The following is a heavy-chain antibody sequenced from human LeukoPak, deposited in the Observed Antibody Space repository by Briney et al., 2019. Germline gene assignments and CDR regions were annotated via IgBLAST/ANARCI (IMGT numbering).Heavy chain of an antibody. Sequence: GGSLRLSCAASGFTFSSYSMNWVRQAPGKGLEWVSSISSSSSYIYYADSVKGRFTISRDNAKNSLYLQMNSLRAEDTALYYCARDLFQGSNPTAKYGMDVWGQGTTVTVSS. V-gene: IGHV3-21*01. J-gene: IGHJ6*02. CDR3: ARDLFQGSNPTAKYGMDV. CDR1: GFTFSSYS. D-gene: IGHD6-13*01. CDR2: ISSSSSYI.